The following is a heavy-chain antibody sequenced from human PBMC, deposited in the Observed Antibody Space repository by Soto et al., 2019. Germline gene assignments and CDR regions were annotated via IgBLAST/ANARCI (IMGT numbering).Heavy chain of an antibody. CDR1: GFTFSSYV. V-gene: IGHV3-30*04. CDR2: ISKDGSNE. CDR3: ARYVVGFDY. D-gene: IGHD2-21*01. J-gene: IGHJ4*02. Sequence: PGGSLRLSCAASGFTFSSYVMHWVRQAPGKGLEWVAAISKDGSNEFYTDSVKGRFTISRDNSKNTLYLQMQSLRTEDTAVYYCARYVVGFDYWRQGTLVTVSS.